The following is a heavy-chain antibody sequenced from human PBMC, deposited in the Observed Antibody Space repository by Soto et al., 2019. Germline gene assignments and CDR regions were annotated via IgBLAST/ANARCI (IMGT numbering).Heavy chain of an antibody. Sequence: ASVKVSCKASGYTFTSYGISWVRQAPGQGLGWIGWISAYNGNTNYAQKLQSRVTMTTDTSTSTDYMELRSLRSDDTAVYYCASKTYSSSWYHYYYYGMDVWGQGTTVTVS. CDR1: GYTFTSYG. V-gene: IGHV1-18*01. D-gene: IGHD6-13*01. CDR2: ISAYNGNT. J-gene: IGHJ6*02. CDR3: ASKTYSSSWYHYYYYGMDV.